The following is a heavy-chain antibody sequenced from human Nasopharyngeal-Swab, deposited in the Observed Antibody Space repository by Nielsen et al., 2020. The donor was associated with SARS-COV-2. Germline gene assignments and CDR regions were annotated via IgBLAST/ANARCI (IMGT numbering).Heavy chain of an antibody. CDR1: GGSMTSYY. CDR3: ARRPTGYGDYYFDS. CDR2: VYYYSGTT. J-gene: IGHJ4*02. D-gene: IGHD4-17*01. V-gene: IGHV4-59*08. Sequence: SETLSLTCSVSGGSMTSYYWSWIRQPPGKGLEWIGYVYYYSGTTNSNPSLKSRVTISMDMSKKQFSLQMSSVTAADTAVYYCARRPTGYGDYYFDSWGQGTLVTVSS.